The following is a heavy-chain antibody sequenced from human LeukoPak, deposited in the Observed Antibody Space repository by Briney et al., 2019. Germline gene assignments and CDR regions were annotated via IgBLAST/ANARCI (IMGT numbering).Heavy chain of an antibody. J-gene: IGHJ4*02. CDR2: ISYDGSNK. V-gene: IGHV3-30*04. D-gene: IGHD4-11*01. CDR3: ARDFHYSNYELGY. CDR1: GFTFSSYA. Sequence: GGSLRLSCAASGFTFSSYAMHWVRQAPGKGLEWVAVISYDGSNKYYADSVKGRFTISRDNSKNTLYLQMNSLRAEDTAVYYCARDFHYSNYELGYWGQGTLVTVSS.